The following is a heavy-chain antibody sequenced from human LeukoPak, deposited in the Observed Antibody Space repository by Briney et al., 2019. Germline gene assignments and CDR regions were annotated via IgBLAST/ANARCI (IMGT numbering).Heavy chain of an antibody. D-gene: IGHD3-22*01. CDR3: ARHVADSSGYSGSVYFDY. CDR2: IYPGDSDT. V-gene: IGHV5-51*01. Sequence: MTGESLKISCKGSGYSFTSYWIAWVRQIPGKGLEWMGIIYPGDSDTRYSPSFQGQVTISADKSISTAYLQWSSLKASDTAMYYCARHVADSSGYSGSVYFDYWGQGTLVTVSS. J-gene: IGHJ4*02. CDR1: GYSFTSYW.